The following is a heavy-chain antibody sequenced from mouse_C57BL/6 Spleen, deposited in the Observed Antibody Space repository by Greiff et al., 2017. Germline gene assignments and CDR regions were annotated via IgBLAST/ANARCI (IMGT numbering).Heavy chain of an antibody. D-gene: IGHD1-1*01. CDR3: AITVVAMDY. CDR1: GFSLTSYA. J-gene: IGHJ4*01. V-gene: IGHV2-9-1*01. CDR2: IWTGGGT. Sequence: VKVVESGPGLVAPSQSLSITCTVSGFSLTSYAISWVRQPPGKGLEWLGVIWTGGGTNYNSALKSRLSISKDNSKSQVFLKMNSLQTDDTARYYCAITVVAMDYWGQGTSVTVSS.